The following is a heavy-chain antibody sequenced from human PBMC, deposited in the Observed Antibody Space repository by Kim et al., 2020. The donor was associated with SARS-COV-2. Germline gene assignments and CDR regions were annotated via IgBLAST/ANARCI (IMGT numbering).Heavy chain of an antibody. D-gene: IGHD3-3*01. CDR3: GTIFGVVPSEIDY. V-gene: IGHV4-39*01. Sequence: STRARKSRVTISVDTSKNQFSLKLSSVTAADTAVYYCGTIFGVVPSEIDYWGQGTLVTVSS. J-gene: IGHJ4*02.